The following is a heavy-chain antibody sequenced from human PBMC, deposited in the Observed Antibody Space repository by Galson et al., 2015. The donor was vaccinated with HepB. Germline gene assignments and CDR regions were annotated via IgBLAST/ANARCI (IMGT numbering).Heavy chain of an antibody. CDR3: ARRGGSSGFWFDP. V-gene: IGHV5-51*03. CDR1: GYGFTSQW. CDR2: IYPGDSDT. D-gene: IGHD1-26*01. Sequence: QSGAEVKKPGESLKISCKAFGYGFTSQWIGWVRRMPGKGRNWMGIIYPGDSDTRYSPSFEGQVTISADTSISTAYLQWSSLKDSDTAMYFCARRGGSSGFWFDPWGQGTLVIVSS. J-gene: IGHJ5*02.